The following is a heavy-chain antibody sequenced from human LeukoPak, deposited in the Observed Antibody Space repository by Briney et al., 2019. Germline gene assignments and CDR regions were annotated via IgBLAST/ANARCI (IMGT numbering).Heavy chain of an antibody. V-gene: IGHV1-46*01. Sequence: GASVKVSCKASGYTFTSYYMHWVRQAPGQGLEWMGIINPSGGSTSYAQKFQGRVTMTRDTSTSTVYMELSSLRSEDTAVYYCARTPIHCSGGSCYSFDYWGQGTLVTVPS. D-gene: IGHD2-15*01. J-gene: IGHJ4*02. CDR2: INPSGGST. CDR3: ARTPIHCSGGSCYSFDY. CDR1: GYTFTSYY.